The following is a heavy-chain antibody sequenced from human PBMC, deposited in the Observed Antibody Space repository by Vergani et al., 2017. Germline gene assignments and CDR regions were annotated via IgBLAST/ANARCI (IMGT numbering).Heavy chain of an antibody. D-gene: IGHD3-22*01. V-gene: IGHV3-23*01. J-gene: IGHJ3*02. CDR1: GFTFTNFA. Sequence: EVQLLESGGNLVQPGGSLRLSCAASGFTFTNFAMTWVRQAPGEGLEWVSAISGSGGSTYYADSVKGRFTISRDNSKNTLYLQMNSLRAEDTAVYYCAKGSRDSSGYYRGHAFDIWGQGTMVTVSS. CDR3: AKGSRDSSGYYRGHAFDI. CDR2: ISGSGGST.